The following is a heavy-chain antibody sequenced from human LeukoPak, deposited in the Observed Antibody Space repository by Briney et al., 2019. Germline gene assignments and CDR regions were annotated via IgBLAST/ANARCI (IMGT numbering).Heavy chain of an antibody. CDR3: ARSPYYYDSSGYPELDY. CDR1: GFTVSSNY. J-gene: IGHJ4*02. CDR2: IYSGGST. D-gene: IGHD3-22*01. Sequence: GGPLRLSCAASGFTVSSNYMSWVRQAPGKGLEWVSVIYSGGSTYYADSVKGRFTISRDNSKNTLYLQMNSLRAEDTAVYYCARSPYYYDSSGYPELDYWGQGTLVTVSS. V-gene: IGHV3-53*01.